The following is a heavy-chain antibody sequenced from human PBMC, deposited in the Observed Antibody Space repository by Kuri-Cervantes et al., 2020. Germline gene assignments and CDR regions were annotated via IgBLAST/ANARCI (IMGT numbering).Heavy chain of an antibody. J-gene: IGHJ4*02. CDR1: GGSISSGGYS. V-gene: IGHV4-30-2*01. Sequence: SETLSLTCAVSGGSISSGGYSWSWIRQPPGKGLEWIGYIYHSGSTYYNPSLKSRVTISVDRSKNQFSLKLSSVTAADTAVYYCARGLAGRFDYWGQGTLVTVSS. CDR2: IYHSGST. CDR3: ARGLAGRFDY. D-gene: IGHD6-19*01.